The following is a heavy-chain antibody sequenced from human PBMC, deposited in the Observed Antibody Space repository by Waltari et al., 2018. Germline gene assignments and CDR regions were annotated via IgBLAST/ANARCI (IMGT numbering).Heavy chain of an antibody. CDR2: ISSSGSTI. Sequence: EVQLVESGGGLVQPGGSLRLSCAASGFTFSSYEMNWVRQAPGKGLEWVSYISSSGSTIYYADSVKGRFTISGDNAKNSLYLQMNSLRAEDTAVYYCAREYYDFWSGYYSVYYYYYYMDVWGQGTLVTVSS. D-gene: IGHD3-3*01. CDR3: AREYYDFWSGYYSVYYYYYYMDV. CDR1: GFTFSSYE. J-gene: IGHJ6*03. V-gene: IGHV3-48*03.